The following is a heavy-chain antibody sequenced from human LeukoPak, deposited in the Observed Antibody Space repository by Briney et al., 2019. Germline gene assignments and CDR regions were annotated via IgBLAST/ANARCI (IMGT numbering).Heavy chain of an antibody. V-gene: IGHV3-23*01. J-gene: IGHJ6*02. CDR3: ARESRDSSSWYLPEYYYYGMDV. D-gene: IGHD6-13*01. CDR2: ISGSGGST. CDR1: GFTFSSYA. Sequence: GGSLRLSCAASGFTFSSYAMSWVRQAPGKGLEWVSAISGSGGSTYYADSVKGRFTISRDNSKNTLYLQMNSLRAEDTAVYYCARESRDSSSWYLPEYYYYGMDVWGQGTTVTVSS.